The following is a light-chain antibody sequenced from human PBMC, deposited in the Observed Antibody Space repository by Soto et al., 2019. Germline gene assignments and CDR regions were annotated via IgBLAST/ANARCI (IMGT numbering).Light chain of an antibody. Sequence: QSVLTQSPSASASLGASVKLTCTLSSGHSSYAIAWHQQQPEKGPRYLMKLNSDGSHSKGDGIPDRFSGSSSGAERYLTISSLQSEDEADYYCQTWGTGHVVFGVGTKLTVL. CDR1: SGHSSYA. J-gene: IGLJ2*01. CDR3: QTWGTGHVV. V-gene: IGLV4-69*01. CDR2: LNSDGSH.